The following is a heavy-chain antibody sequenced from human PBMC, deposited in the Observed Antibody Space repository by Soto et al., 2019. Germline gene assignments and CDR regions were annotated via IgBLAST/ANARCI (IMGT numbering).Heavy chain of an antibody. D-gene: IGHD2-2*01. Sequence: SETLSLACAVYGESFSGYYWSWIRQPPGKGLEWIGEINHSGSTNYNPSLKSRVTISVDTSKNQFSLKVSSVAAADTAVYYCAGHTKDQLPLTSFDYWGQGTLVTVSS. CDR3: AGHTKDQLPLTSFDY. V-gene: IGHV4-34*01. J-gene: IGHJ4*02. CDR1: GESFSGYY. CDR2: INHSGST.